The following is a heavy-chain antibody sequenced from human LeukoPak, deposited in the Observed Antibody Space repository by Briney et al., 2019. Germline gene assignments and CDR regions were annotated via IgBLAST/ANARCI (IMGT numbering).Heavy chain of an antibody. CDR3: ARERDGYIIDAFDI. Sequence: PSETLSLTCAVYGGSFSGYYWSWIRQPPGKGLEWIGEINHSGSTNYNPSLKSRVTISVDTSKNQFSLKLSSVTAADTAVYYCARERDGYIIDAFDIWGQGTMVTVSS. V-gene: IGHV4-34*01. D-gene: IGHD5-24*01. J-gene: IGHJ3*02. CDR2: INHSGST. CDR1: GGSFSGYY.